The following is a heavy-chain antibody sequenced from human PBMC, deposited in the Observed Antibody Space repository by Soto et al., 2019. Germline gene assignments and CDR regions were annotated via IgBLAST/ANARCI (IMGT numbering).Heavy chain of an antibody. CDR1: GYALTSNS. V-gene: IGHV1-3*01. J-gene: IGHJ4*02. CDR2: INAGNGTT. D-gene: IGHD2-15*01. Sequence: GASVTVSSKASGYALTSNSRHWARQAPGQRLEWMGWINAGNGTTKYSQKFQGRVTITRDTSASTAYMELSSLRSEDTAVYYCARDLGGWPDYWGQGTLVTVSS. CDR3: ARDLGGWPDY.